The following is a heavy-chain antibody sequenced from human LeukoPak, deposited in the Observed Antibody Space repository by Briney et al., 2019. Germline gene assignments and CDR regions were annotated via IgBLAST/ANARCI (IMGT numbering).Heavy chain of an antibody. J-gene: IGHJ4*02. D-gene: IGHD3-22*01. CDR1: GFTFSSYG. Sequence: GGSLRLSCAASGFTFSSYGMHWVRQTPGKGLEWVSFIRYDGSNKYYADSVKGRFTISRDNSKNTLYLQMNSLRAEDTAVYYCAKATLHYYDSSGYPLNWGQGTLVTVSS. CDR2: IRYDGSNK. CDR3: AKATLHYYDSSGYPLN. V-gene: IGHV3-30*02.